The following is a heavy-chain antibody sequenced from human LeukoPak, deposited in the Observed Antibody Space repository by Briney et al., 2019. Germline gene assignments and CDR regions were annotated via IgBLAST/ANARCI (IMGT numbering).Heavy chain of an antibody. D-gene: IGHD3-16*02. V-gene: IGHV4-59*12. CDR3: ARERDVWGSYRHYYFDY. CDR1: GGSISSYY. CDR2: IYYSGST. Sequence: PSETLSLTCTVSGGSISSYYWSWIRQPPGKGLEWIGYIYYSGSTNYNPSLKSRVTLSVDTSKNQFSLKLSSVTAADTAVYYCARERDVWGSYRHYYFDYWGQGTLVTVSS. J-gene: IGHJ4*02.